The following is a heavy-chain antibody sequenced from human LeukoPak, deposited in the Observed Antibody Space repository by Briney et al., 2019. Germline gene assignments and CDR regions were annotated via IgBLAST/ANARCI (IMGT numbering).Heavy chain of an antibody. CDR1: GFTFSTYS. Sequence: GGSLRLSCAASGFTFSTYSMNWVRQAPGKGLEWVSSISSSSSYIYYADSVKGRFTISRDNAKNSLYLQMNSLRVEDTAVYYCARGPMLRGVIIRRSKSGYFDYWGQGTLVTVSS. D-gene: IGHD3-10*01. CDR3: ARGPMLRGVIIRRSKSGYFDY. V-gene: IGHV3-21*01. CDR2: ISSSSSYI. J-gene: IGHJ4*02.